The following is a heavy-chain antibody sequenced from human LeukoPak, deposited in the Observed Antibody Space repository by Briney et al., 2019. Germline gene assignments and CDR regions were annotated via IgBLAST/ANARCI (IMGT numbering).Heavy chain of an antibody. Sequence: GRSLRLSCAASGFTLSSYAMHWVRQAPGKGLEWVAVISYDGSNKYYADSVKGRFTISRDNSKNTLYLQMNSLRAEDTAVYYCARDGGDRFLDYWGQGTLVTVSS. D-gene: IGHD2-15*01. V-gene: IGHV3-30-3*01. CDR3: ARDGGDRFLDY. CDR1: GFTLSSYA. J-gene: IGHJ4*02. CDR2: ISYDGSNK.